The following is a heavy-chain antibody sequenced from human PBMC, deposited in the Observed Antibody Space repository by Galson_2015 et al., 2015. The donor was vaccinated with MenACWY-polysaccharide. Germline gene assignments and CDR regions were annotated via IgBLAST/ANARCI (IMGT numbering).Heavy chain of an antibody. D-gene: IGHD6-19*01. Sequence: SLRHSCAASGFTFTNAWMSWVRQAPGKGLEWVGRIKSESDGGTTESTAPVKGRFTISRDDSKNTVYLQMNSLKAEDTAVYYCTPVPVQVKIAVAGMFDFWGREPWSPSPQ. CDR3: TPVPVQVKIAVAGMFDF. CDR1: GFTFTNAW. CDR2: IKSESDGGTT. J-gene: IGHJ4*02. V-gene: IGHV3-15*01.